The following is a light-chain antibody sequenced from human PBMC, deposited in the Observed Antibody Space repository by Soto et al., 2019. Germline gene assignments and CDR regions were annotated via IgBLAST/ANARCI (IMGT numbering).Light chain of an antibody. CDR3: QQYYDAPQT. Sequence: DIVMTQSPDSLAVSLGERATINCKSSQSVLYSSNNKNYLAWYQQKPGQPPKLLIYWASTRESGVPDRFSGRGSGTDFTLTVSSLQAEDVAVYYCQQYYDAPQTFGQGTKVDIK. CDR2: WAS. V-gene: IGKV4-1*01. CDR1: QSVLYSSNNKNY. J-gene: IGKJ1*01.